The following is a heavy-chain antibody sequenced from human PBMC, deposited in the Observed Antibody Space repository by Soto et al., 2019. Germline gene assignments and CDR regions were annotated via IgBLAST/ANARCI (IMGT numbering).Heavy chain of an antibody. V-gene: IGHV4-30-4*01. D-gene: IGHD3-9*01. J-gene: IGHJ4*02. CDR3: ASIHYDILTGYLYFDY. CDR1: GGSISSGDYY. CDR2: IYYSGST. Sequence: SETLSLTCTVSGGSISSGDYYWSWIRQPPGKGLEWIGYIYYSGSTYYNPSLKSRVTISVDTSKNQFSLKLSSVTAADTAVYYCASIHYDILTGYLYFDYWGQGTLVTVSS.